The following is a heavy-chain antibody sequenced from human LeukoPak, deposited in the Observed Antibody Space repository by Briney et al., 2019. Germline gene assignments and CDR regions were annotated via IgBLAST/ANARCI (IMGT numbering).Heavy chain of an antibody. CDR2: IYPGDSDT. J-gene: IGHJ4*02. CDR1: GYSFTSYW. V-gene: IGHV5-51*01. CDR3: ARQEEIQLWLRLPDY. Sequence: GESLKISCKGSGYSFTSYWIGWVRQMPGKGLEWMGIIYPGDSDTRYSPSFQGQVTTSADKSISTAYLQWSSLKASDTAMYYCARQEEIQLWLRLPDYWGQGTLVTVSS. D-gene: IGHD5-18*01.